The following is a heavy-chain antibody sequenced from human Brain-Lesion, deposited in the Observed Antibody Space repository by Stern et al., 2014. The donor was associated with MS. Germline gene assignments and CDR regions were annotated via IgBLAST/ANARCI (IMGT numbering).Heavy chain of an antibody. CDR2: INPNTGGT. CDR3: ARDQRGITIFGVVTDYYYLGMDV. Sequence: QVQLVQSGAEVKKPGASVKVSCKTSGYIFTGYYIHWVRQAPGQGLEWMAVINPNTGGTKYAQQFQGRVTMSRDTSISTAYVELSSLTSDDTAVYHCARDQRGITIFGVVTDYYYLGMDVWGQGTTVTVSS. D-gene: IGHD3-3*01. V-gene: IGHV1-2*02. CDR1: GYIFTGYY. J-gene: IGHJ6*02.